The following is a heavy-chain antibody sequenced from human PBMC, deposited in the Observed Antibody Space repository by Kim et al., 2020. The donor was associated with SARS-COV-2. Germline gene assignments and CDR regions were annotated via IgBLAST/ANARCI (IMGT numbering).Heavy chain of an antibody. D-gene: IGHD3-3*01. Sequence: YADSGKGRFTISRDNSKNALYRQLSSLRAEDTAVYYCAIVASKLRFLNFEYWGQGTLVTVSP. V-gene: IGHV3-23*01. J-gene: IGHJ4*02. CDR3: AIVASKLRFLNFEY.